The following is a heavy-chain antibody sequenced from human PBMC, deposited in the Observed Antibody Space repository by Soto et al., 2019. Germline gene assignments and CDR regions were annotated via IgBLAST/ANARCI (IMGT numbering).Heavy chain of an antibody. CDR3: ARGGGSSRYPWYYYGMDV. V-gene: IGHV4-34*01. D-gene: IGHD6-13*01. Sequence: PSDTLSRTCAVYGGSFSGYYWSWIRQPPGKGLEWIGEINHSGSTNYNPSLKSRVTISVDTSKNQFSLKLSSVTAADTAVYYCARGGGSSRYPWYYYGMDVWGQGTTVTVSS. CDR2: INHSGST. CDR1: GGSFSGYY. J-gene: IGHJ6*02.